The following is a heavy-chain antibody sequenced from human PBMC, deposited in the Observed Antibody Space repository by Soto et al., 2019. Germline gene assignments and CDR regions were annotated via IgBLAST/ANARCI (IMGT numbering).Heavy chain of an antibody. D-gene: IGHD3-22*01. J-gene: IGHJ4*02. Sequence: QVQLVESGGGVVQPGRSLRLSCAASGFSFSIYAMHWVRQAPGKGLEWVALVSDDEYYRFYAESVKGRFTISRDSSTHTVWPQLTSLGPEDTAVCYCARGPYYYDTGGYYYAYWGQRILVTVSS. CDR2: VSDDEYYR. CDR1: GFSFSIYA. CDR3: ARGPYYYDTGGYYYAY. V-gene: IGHV3-30-3*01.